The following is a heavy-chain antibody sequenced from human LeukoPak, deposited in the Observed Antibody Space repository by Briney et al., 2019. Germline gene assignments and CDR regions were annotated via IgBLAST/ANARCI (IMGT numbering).Heavy chain of an antibody. CDR1: GGTFSSYA. D-gene: IGHD5-24*01. J-gene: IGHJ4*02. Sequence: ASVKVSCKASGGTFSSYAISWVRQAPGQGLEWMGGIIPIFGTANYAQKFQGRVTITADESTSTAYMELSSLRSEDTAVYYCARGGDGYNYHFDYWGQGTLVTVSS. V-gene: IGHV1-69*13. CDR2: IIPIFGTA. CDR3: ARGGDGYNYHFDY.